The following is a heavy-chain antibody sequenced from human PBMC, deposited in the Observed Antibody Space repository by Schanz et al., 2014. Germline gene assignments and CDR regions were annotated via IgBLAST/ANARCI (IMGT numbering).Heavy chain of an antibody. D-gene: IGHD6-25*01. Sequence: VQLLESGGGLVQPGGSLRLSCAASGFGFSSYSMNWVRQAPGKGLEWVAVIWYDGSNKYYADSVKGRFTISRDNAKNSLYLQMTSLRAEDTAVYYCAKVRYSSGWRGDYFDEWGQGTRVTVAS. CDR1: GFGFSSYS. V-gene: IGHV3-33*06. CDR2: IWYDGSNK. J-gene: IGHJ4*02. CDR3: AKVRYSSGWRGDYFDE.